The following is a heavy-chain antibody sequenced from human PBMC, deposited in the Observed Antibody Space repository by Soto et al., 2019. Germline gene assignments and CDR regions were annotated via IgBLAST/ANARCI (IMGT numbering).Heavy chain of an antibody. CDR1: GGSISSYY. V-gene: IGHV4-59*01. CDR3: ARVWGGAFDI. J-gene: IGHJ3*02. CDR2: IYYSGST. D-gene: IGHD3-16*01. Sequence: QVQLQESGPGLVKPSETLSLTCTVSGGSISSYYWSWIRQPPGKGLEWIGYIYYSGSTNYNPSLKSRVTISVDTSKNQFSLKLSSVTAADTAGYCCARVWGGAFDIWGQGTMVTVSS.